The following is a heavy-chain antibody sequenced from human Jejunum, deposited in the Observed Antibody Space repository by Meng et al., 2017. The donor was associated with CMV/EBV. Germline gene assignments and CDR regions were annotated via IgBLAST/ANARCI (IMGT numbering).Heavy chain of an antibody. Sequence: LRLSCAASGFTFSDYFMTWIRQAPGKGLEWVSYISGSGSTIHYADSVKGRFTISRDSAKNSLYLEMNSLRDDDTAMYYCTRDRWWLVHWGQGTLVT. V-gene: IGHV3-11*01. CDR2: ISGSGSTI. CDR1: GFTFSDYF. D-gene: IGHD6-19*01. J-gene: IGHJ4*02. CDR3: TRDRWWLVH.